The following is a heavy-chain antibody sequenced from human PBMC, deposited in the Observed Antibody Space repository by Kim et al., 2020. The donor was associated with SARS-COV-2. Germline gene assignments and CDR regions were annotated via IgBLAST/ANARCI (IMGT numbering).Heavy chain of an antibody. Sequence: SVKVSCKASGGTFSSYAISWVRQAPGQGLEWMGGIIPILGTANYAQKFQGRVTITADESTSTAYMELSSLRSEDTAVYYCTGDTMVRGADWGQGTLVTVSS. J-gene: IGHJ4*02. D-gene: IGHD3-10*01. CDR1: GGTFSSYA. CDR2: IIPILGTA. V-gene: IGHV1-69*13. CDR3: TGDTMVRGAD.